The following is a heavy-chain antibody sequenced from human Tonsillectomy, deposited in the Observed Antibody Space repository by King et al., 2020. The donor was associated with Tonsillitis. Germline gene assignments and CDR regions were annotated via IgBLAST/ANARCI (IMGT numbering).Heavy chain of an antibody. J-gene: IGHJ4*02. CDR1: GLTFSTYW. V-gene: IGHV3-7*03. CDR2: IKPDGSVK. Sequence: VQLVESGGGLVQPGGSLRLSCAASGLTFSTYWMDWVRQAPGKGLEWVANIKPDGSVKNYVDSVKGRFTVSRDNAKNSLYLQMNSLRAEDSAVYYCAREFAGTGSYWGQGTLVTVSS. D-gene: IGHD1-1*01. CDR3: AREFAGTGSY.